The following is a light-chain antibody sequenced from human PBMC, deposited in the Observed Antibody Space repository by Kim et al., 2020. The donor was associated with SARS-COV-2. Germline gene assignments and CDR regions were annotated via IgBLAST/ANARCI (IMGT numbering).Light chain of an antibody. CDR2: DAS. CDR3: QQFGSSPLYS. V-gene: IGKV3-20*01. Sequence: SPGDKAPLCYRASQSVISNKLAWYKQKPGQAPRLLIYDASSRATGIPDRFSGSGSGTDFTLTIIRLEPEDFAVYYCQQFGSSPLYSFGQGTKLEI. CDR1: QSVISNK. J-gene: IGKJ2*03.